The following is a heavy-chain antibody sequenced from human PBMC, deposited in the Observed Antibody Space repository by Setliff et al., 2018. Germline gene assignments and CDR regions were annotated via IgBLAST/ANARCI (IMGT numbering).Heavy chain of an antibody. CDR1: GGTFSSYG. D-gene: IGHD3-22*01. J-gene: IGHJ4*02. CDR3: ARGYYDSYARYYVVGDY. CDR2: IIPIFGTV. Sequence: GASVKVSCKASGGTFSSYGISWVRQAPGQGLEWMGGIIPIFGTVNCAQKFQGRVTITTDESTSTAYMELSSLRSEDTAVYYCARGYYDSYARYYVVGDYWGQGTPVTVSS. V-gene: IGHV1-69*05.